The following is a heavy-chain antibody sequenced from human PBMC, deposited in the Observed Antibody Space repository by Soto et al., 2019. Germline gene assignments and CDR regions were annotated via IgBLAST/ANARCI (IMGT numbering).Heavy chain of an antibody. Sequence: QVQLQESGPGLVKPSETLSLTCTVSGGSLSSYYWTWIRQFPGKGLEWIGYVYFNGNTNYNRSLKRRVTISIDTSKNQFSLRLASVTAADTAFYYCGSVRPSGYVLSWGQGTLVTVSS. CDR3: GSVRPSGYVLS. CDR1: GGSLSSYY. J-gene: IGHJ5*02. D-gene: IGHD6-25*01. CDR2: VYFNGNT. V-gene: IGHV4-59*01.